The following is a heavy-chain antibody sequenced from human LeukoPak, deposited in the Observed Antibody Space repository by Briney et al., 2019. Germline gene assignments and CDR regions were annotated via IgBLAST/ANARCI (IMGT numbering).Heavy chain of an antibody. CDR1: GGSFSGYY. CDR2: INHSGST. J-gene: IGHJ6*03. V-gene: IGHV4-34*01. Sequence: SETLSLTCAVYGGSFSGYYWSWIRQPPGKGLEWIGEINHSGSTNYNPSLKSRVTISVDTSKNQFSLKLSSVTAADTAVYYCARGRSYGYGNYYYYYYMDVWGKGTTVTVSS. D-gene: IGHD5-18*01. CDR3: ARGRSYGYGNYYYYYYMDV.